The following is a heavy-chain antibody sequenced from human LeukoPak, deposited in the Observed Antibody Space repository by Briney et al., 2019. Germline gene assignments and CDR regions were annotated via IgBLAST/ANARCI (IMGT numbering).Heavy chain of an antibody. Sequence: SETLSLTCTVSGGSFSSYHWSWIRQPPGKGLEWIGYSYYSGTTNYNPSLKSRVTISVDTSKNQFSLKLSSVTAADTAVYYCARHFPPGPDNWSEDYYYGLDVWGQGTTVTVSS. V-gene: IGHV4-59*08. CDR3: ARHFPPGPDNWSEDYYYGLDV. CDR1: GGSFSSYH. J-gene: IGHJ6*02. CDR2: SYYSGTT. D-gene: IGHD1-20*01.